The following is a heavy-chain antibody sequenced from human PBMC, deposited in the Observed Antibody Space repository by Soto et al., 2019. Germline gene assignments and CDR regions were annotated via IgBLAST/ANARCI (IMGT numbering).Heavy chain of an antibody. J-gene: IGHJ6*02. Sequence: ASVKVSCKASGGTFSSYAISWVRQAPGQGLEWMGGIIPIFGTANYAQKFQGRVTITADESTSTAHMELSSLRSEDTAVYYCARDDSCSSTSCPRPYYYYGMDVWGQGTTVTVSS. V-gene: IGHV1-69*13. D-gene: IGHD2-2*01. CDR3: ARDDSCSSTSCPRPYYYYGMDV. CDR2: IIPIFGTA. CDR1: GGTFSSYA.